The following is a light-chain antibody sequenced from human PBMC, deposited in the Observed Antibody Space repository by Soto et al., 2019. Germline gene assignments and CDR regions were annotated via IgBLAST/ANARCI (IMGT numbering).Light chain of an antibody. CDR1: QSVTSNS. CDR2: GAS. Sequence: VLTQSPATLSLSPGARGTLSCRASQSVTSNSLAWYQQRPGQAPRLLIHGASSRATNIPDRFSGSGSGTDFTLSISRLEPEDAAVYYGQQYGRSPLTFGGGTKVDIK. J-gene: IGKJ4*01. V-gene: IGKV3-20*01. CDR3: QQYGRSPLT.